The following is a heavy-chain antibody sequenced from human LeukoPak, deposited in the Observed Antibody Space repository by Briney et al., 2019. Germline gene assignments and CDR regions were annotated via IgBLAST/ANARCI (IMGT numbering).Heavy chain of an antibody. CDR1: GYTFTGYY. CDR2: INPNSGGT. J-gene: IGHJ5*02. D-gene: IGHD3-10*01. CDR3: ARDSITMVRGDPYNWFDP. Sequence: ASVKVSCKASGYTFTGYYMHWVRQAPGQGLEWMGWINPNSGGTNYAQKFQGRVTMTRDTSISTAYMELSRLRSDDTAVYYCARDSITMVRGDPYNWFDPWGQGTLVTVSS. V-gene: IGHV1-2*02.